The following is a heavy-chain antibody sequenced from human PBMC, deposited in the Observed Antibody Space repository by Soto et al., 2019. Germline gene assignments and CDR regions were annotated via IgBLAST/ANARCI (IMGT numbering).Heavy chain of an antibody. CDR2: IYYSGST. CDR1: GGSISSSSYY. CDR3: ATLNEWELLSLGRYYYYGMDV. J-gene: IGHJ6*02. Sequence: SETLSLTCTVSGGSISSSSYYWGWIRQPPGKGLEWIGSIYYSGSTYYNPSLKSRVTISVDTSKNQFSLKLSSVTAADTAVYYCATLNEWELLSLGRYYYYGMDVWGQGTTVTVS. V-gene: IGHV4-39*01. D-gene: IGHD1-26*01.